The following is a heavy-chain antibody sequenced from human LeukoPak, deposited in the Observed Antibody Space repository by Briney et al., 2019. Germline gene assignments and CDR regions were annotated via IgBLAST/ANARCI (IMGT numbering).Heavy chain of an antibody. J-gene: IGHJ3*02. Sequence: PSETLSLTRTLPGGPISSYSWSWIRQPPGKGLEWIAYIYSSGSTYYNPSLKSRVTISVDTSKNQFSLKMSSVTAADTAVYYCARAPYRDDAFDIWGQGTMVTVSS. CDR1: GGPISSYS. D-gene: IGHD3-16*02. V-gene: IGHV4-59*01. CDR3: ARAPYRDDAFDI. CDR2: IYSSGST.